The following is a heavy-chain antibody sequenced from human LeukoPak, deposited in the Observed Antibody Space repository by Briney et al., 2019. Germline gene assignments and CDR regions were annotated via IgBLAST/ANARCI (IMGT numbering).Heavy chain of an antibody. CDR3: ARDVYAPEPYYDFWSGQEYYYGMDV. CDR1: GGSISSYY. V-gene: IGHV4-4*07. D-gene: IGHD3-3*01. J-gene: IGHJ6*02. Sequence: SETLSLTCTVSGGSISSYYWSWIRQPAGKGLEWIGRIYTSGSTNYNPSLKSRVTMSVDTSTNQFSLKLSSVTAADTAVYYCARDVYAPEPYYDFWSGQEYYYGMDVWGQGTTVTVSS. CDR2: IYTSGST.